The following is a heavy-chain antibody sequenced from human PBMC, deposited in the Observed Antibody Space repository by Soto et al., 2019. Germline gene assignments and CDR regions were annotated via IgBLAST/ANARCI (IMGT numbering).Heavy chain of an antibody. Sequence: QVQLVQSGAEVKKPGSSVKVSCKASGGTFSSYTINWVRQAPGQGLEWMGRIIPIVGLANYAQKFQDRVTITADKSTSTAYTELSSLRSEDTAVYYCASSSGWYYFDYWGRGSLVTVSS. CDR2: IIPIVGLA. D-gene: IGHD6-19*01. V-gene: IGHV1-69*02. CDR3: ASSSGWYYFDY. CDR1: GGTFSSYT. J-gene: IGHJ4*02.